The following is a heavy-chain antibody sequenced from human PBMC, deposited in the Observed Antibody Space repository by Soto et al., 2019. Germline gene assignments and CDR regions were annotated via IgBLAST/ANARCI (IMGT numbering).Heavy chain of an antibody. CDR3: ARGYSNWDYYYYYGMDV. D-gene: IGHD4-4*01. J-gene: IGHJ6*02. Sequence: QVQLQESGPGLVKPSQTLSLTCTVSGGSISSGDYYWSWIRQPPGKGLEGIGYIYYSGSTYYNPSLNSRVTLSVDTSKNQFSLKLSSVTAADTAVDYCARGYSNWDYYYYYGMDVWGQGTTVTVSS. CDR2: IYYSGST. CDR1: GGSISSGDYY. V-gene: IGHV4-30-4*01.